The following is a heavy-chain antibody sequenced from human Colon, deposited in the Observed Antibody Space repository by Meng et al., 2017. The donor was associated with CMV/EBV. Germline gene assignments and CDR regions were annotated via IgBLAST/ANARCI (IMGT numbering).Heavy chain of an antibody. CDR3: TKHPFSTSVT. CDR1: DLIFSSHD. V-gene: IGHV3-30*02. Sequence: QWRLVGSGGCGVQAGGSLVLSCARPDLIFSSHDMHWVRQAPGKGPKWVAFIYRDGRGKRYLDSVRGRFTISRDNSKNTMYLQMNSLRLEDTALYFCTKHPFSTSVTWGKGTLVTVSS. D-gene: IGHD2-2*01. J-gene: IGHJ5*02. CDR2: IYRDGRGK.